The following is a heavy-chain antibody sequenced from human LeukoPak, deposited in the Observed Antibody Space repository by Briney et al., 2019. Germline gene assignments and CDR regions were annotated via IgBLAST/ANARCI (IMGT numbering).Heavy chain of an antibody. CDR1: GGSISSYY. D-gene: IGHD3-22*01. J-gene: IGHJ4*02. V-gene: IGHV3-30*18. CDR3: AKDYRYYDSSGYLGYFDY. CDR2: ISFDGTNK. Sequence: LSLTCTVSGGSISSYYWSWIRQPPGKGLEWVAIISFDGTNKYFADSVKGRFTISRDNSKNKLYLQMNSLRTVDTAVYYCAKDYRYYDSSGYLGYFDYWGQGTLVTVSS.